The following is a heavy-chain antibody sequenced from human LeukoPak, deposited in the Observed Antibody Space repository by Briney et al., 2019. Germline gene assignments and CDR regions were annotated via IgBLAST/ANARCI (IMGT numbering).Heavy chain of an antibody. V-gene: IGHV1-2*02. J-gene: IGHJ4*02. CDR2: INPKSGGT. D-gene: IGHD3-10*01. Sequence: GASVKVSCKASGYTFTGYYMHWVRQAPGQGLEWMGWINPKSGGTNYAQKFQGRVTMTRDTSISTAYMELSRLRSDDTAVYYCARDGPGRRGYFDYWGQGTLVTVSS. CDR1: GYTFTGYY. CDR3: ARDGPGRRGYFDY.